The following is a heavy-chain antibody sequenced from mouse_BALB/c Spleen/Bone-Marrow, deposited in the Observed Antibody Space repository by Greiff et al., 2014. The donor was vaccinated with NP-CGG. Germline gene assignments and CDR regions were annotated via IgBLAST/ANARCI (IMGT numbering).Heavy chain of an antibody. CDR2: IYPGDGDT. Sequence: QVQLKESGAELARPGASVKLSCKASGYTFTSYWMQWVKQRPGQGLEWIGAIYPGDGDTRYTQKFKGKATLTADKSSSTAYMQLSSLASEDSAVYYCAGGWDWFAYWGQGTLVTVSA. CDR1: GYTFTSYW. D-gene: IGHD4-1*01. V-gene: IGHV1-87*01. CDR3: AGGWDWFAY. J-gene: IGHJ3*01.